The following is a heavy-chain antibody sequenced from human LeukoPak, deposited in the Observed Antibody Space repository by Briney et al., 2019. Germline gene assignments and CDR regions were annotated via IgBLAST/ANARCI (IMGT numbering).Heavy chain of an antibody. Sequence: PGVSLRLSCAAFGLTFSSYAMSWVRQEPGKGLELVSAISGSGGSTYYADSVKGRFTISRDNSKNTLYLQMNSLRAEDTAVYYCAKAGTTVTTAFLDYWGQGTLVTVSS. CDR3: AKAGTTVTTAFLDY. J-gene: IGHJ4*02. CDR1: GLTFSSYA. V-gene: IGHV3-23*01. CDR2: ISGSGGST. D-gene: IGHD4-17*01.